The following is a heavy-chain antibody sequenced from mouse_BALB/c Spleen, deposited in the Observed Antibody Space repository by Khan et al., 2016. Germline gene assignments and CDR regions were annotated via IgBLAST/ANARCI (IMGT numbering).Heavy chain of an antibody. V-gene: IGHV3-6*02. CDR3: AIDYYGSSYYYYTMDY. Sequence: EVQLQESGPGLVKPSQSLSLTCSVTGYSITNGYYWNWIRQFPGNKLEWMGYISYDGSNNYNPSLKNRISITRDTSKNQFFLKLNSVTTEDTATYYCAIDYYGSSYYYYTMDYWGQGTSVTVSS. CDR2: ISYDGSN. D-gene: IGHD1-1*01. CDR1: GYSITNGYY. J-gene: IGHJ4*01.